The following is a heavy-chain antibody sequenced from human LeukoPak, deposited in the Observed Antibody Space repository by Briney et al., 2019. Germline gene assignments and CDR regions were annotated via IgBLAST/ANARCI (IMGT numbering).Heavy chain of an antibody. D-gene: IGHD3-3*02. J-gene: IGHJ4*02. V-gene: IGHV3-23*01. CDR1: GFTFSSYW. Sequence: GGSLTLSCAASGFTFSSYWMSWVRQAPGKGLEWLSAIGGEKSGSWTKAADSVKGRFTISRDNSENTLYLQIDSLTVEDTAVYYCARAGVISGWDYWGQGVLVTVSS. CDR3: ARAGVISGWDY. CDR2: IGGEKSGSWT.